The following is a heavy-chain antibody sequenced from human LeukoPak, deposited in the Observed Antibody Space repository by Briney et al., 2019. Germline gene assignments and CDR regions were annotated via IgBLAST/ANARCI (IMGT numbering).Heavy chain of an antibody. CDR1: GDSVSSNSAA. V-gene: IGHV6-1*01. J-gene: IGHJ5*02. CDR2: TYHRSKWYN. CDR3: ARLWMVPARPINWFDP. Sequence: PSQTLSLTCAISGDSVSSNSAAWNWIRQSPSRGLEWLGRTYHRSKWYNDYAVSVKRRITINPDTSKNQFSLKLSSVTAADTAVYYCARLWMVPARPINWFDPWGQGTLVTVSS. D-gene: IGHD2-2*01.